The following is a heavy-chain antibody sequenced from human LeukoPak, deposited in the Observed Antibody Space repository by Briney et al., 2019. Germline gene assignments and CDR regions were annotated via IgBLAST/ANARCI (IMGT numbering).Heavy chain of an antibody. D-gene: IGHD1-26*01. Sequence: GGSLRLSCTVSGFTVSSNSMSWVRQAPGKGLEWVSFIYSGTIHYSDSVKGRFTISRDNSKNTLYLQMNSLRAEDTAVYYCAKAGSIRFDYWGQGTLVTVSS. V-gene: IGHV3-53*01. CDR2: IYSGTI. CDR1: GFTVSSNS. J-gene: IGHJ4*02. CDR3: AKAGSIRFDY.